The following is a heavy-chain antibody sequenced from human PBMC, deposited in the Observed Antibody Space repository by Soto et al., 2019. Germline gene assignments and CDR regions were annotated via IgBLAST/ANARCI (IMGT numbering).Heavy chain of an antibody. Sequence: GGAVRLSCAASEVSFSNYAMHWGRQAPGKGLQWLAVISYDGNNKYYADSVEGRFTISRDNSKNTVYLQMNSLRLEDTAVYYCARGPSYSDSYFDHWGQGTLVTVSS. CDR1: EVSFSNYA. J-gene: IGHJ4*02. D-gene: IGHD4-17*01. V-gene: IGHV3-30*03. CDR2: ISYDGNNK. CDR3: ARGPSYSDSYFDH.